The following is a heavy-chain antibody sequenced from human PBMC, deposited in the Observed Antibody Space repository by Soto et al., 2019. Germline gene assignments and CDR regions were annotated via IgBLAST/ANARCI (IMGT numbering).Heavy chain of an antibody. V-gene: IGHV3-33*01. Sequence: QVQLVESGGGVVQPGRSLRLSCAASGFTFSSYGMHWVRQAPGKGLEWVAVIWYDGSNKYYADSVKGRFTISRDNSKNTLYLQMNSLRAEVTAVFYCAREPGGRGSYSDYYFDYWGQGTLVTVSS. J-gene: IGHJ4*02. CDR3: AREPGGRGSYSDYYFDY. D-gene: IGHD1-26*01. CDR2: IWYDGSNK. CDR1: GFTFSSYG.